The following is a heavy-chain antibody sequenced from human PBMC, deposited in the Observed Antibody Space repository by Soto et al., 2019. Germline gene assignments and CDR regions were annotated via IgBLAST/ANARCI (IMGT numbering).Heavy chain of an antibody. D-gene: IGHD1-7*01. V-gene: IGHV4-34*01. CDR3: AREGLTGTIGLYYYYGMDV. CDR1: GGSFSGYY. CDR2: INHSGST. J-gene: IGHJ6*02. Sequence: SETLSLTCAVYGGSFSGYYWTWIRQPPGTGLEWIGEINHSGSTNYNPSLKSRVTISVDTSKNQFSLKLSSVTAADTAVYYCAREGLTGTIGLYYYYGMDVWGQGTTVTVSS.